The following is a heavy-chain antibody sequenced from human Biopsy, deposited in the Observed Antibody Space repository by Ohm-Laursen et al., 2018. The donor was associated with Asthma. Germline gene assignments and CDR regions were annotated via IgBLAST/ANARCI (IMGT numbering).Heavy chain of an antibody. J-gene: IGHJ4*02. V-gene: IGHV4-31*03. CDR3: ARERVTAMVTYFDY. D-gene: IGHD5-18*01. Sequence: SQTLSLTCTVSGGSISSGVYYWSWIRQHPGKGLEWIGYIYYSGSTYYNPSLKSRVTISVDTSKNQFSLKLSSVTAADTAVYYCARERVTAMVTYFDYWGQGTLVTVSS. CDR1: GGSISSGVYY. CDR2: IYYSGST.